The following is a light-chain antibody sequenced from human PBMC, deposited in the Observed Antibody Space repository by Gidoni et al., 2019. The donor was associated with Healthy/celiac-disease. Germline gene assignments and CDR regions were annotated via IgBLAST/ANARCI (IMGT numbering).Light chain of an antibody. CDR3: QPYGSSPT. CDR1: QSVSSSY. J-gene: IGKJ1*01. CDR2: GAS. V-gene: IGKV3-20*01. Sequence: EIELTQSPGTLSLSPGERTTLSCRASQSVSSSYLAWYQQKPGQAPRLLIYGASSRATGIPDRFSGSGSGTDFTLTISRLEPEDFAVYYCQPYGSSPTFGQGTKVEIK.